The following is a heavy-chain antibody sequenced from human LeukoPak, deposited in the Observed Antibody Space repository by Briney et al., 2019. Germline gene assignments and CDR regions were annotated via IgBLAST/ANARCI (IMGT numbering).Heavy chain of an antibody. CDR2: INPNSGGT. Sequence: ASVKVSCKASGYTFTGYYMHWVRQAPGQGLEWMGWINPNSGGTNYAQKFQGRVTMTRDTSISTAYVELSRLRSDDTAVYYCAREHAGIAAAGAHFDYWGQGTLVTVSS. CDR3: AREHAGIAAAGAHFDY. CDR1: GYTFTGYY. D-gene: IGHD6-13*01. V-gene: IGHV1-2*02. J-gene: IGHJ4*02.